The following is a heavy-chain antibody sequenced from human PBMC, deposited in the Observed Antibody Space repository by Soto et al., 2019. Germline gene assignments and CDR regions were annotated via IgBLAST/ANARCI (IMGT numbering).Heavy chain of an antibody. CDR3: ARGTGRVYQPMY. J-gene: IGHJ4*02. D-gene: IGHD2-8*01. V-gene: IGHV1-69*01. CDR2: LVPMFGSP. CDR1: GATFNMYA. Sequence: QVPLVQSGAEIKRPGSSVKISCEGSGATFNMYAIAWVRQAPGQGLEWMGGLVPMFGSPKYARNSEGSVTITADESTSTSYLEIRSLKYEDTAMYYCARGTGRVYQPMYWGQGTLLTVS.